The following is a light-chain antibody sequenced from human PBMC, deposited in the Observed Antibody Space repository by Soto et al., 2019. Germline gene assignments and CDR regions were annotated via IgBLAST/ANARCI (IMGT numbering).Light chain of an antibody. Sequence: DIQMTHSPSTLSAPVGDRVTITCRASQSVSSWLAWYQQKPGKAPKLLIFKASSLESGVPSRFSGSGSGTEFSLTISSLQPDDYATYYCQQYNSYSSFGPATMLIS. J-gene: IGKJ3*01. CDR1: QSVSSW. V-gene: IGKV1-5*03. CDR3: QQYNSYSS. CDR2: KAS.